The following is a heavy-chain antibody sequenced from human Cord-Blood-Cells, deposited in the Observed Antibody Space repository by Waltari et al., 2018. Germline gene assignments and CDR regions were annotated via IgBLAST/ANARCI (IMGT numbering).Heavy chain of an antibody. D-gene: IGHD1-26*01. CDR1: GGTFSSYA. CDR2: SSPIFGTE. J-gene: IGHJ4*02. CDR3: ARGRPSPGDYFDY. Sequence: QVQLVQSGAEVKKPGSSVKVSCKASGGTFSSYAISWVRQAPGQGLEWMGGSSPIFGTENYAQKCQGRVTITADESTSTAYMELRSLRSEDTAVYYCARGRPSPGDYFDYWGQGTLVTVSS. V-gene: IGHV1-69*01.